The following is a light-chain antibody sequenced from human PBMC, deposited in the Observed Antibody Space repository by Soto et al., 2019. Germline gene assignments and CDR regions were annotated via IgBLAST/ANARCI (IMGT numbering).Light chain of an antibody. V-gene: IGKV3-20*01. CDR2: GAS. Sequence: EILFRQSPRTLSLSPGERATPSRRTSQSFSTSYLAWYQQKPGQAPRLLIYGASSRATGIPDRFSGSGSGTDFTLTISRLEPEDFAVYYCQQYGGSLFTFGGGTKVDI. CDR1: QSFSTSY. CDR3: QQYGGSLFT. J-gene: IGKJ4*01.